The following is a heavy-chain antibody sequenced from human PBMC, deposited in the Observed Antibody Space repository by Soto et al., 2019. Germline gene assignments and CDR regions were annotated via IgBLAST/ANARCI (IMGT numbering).Heavy chain of an antibody. CDR3: GKEIRGSGWFVCDY. CDR2: ISGSGNDA. J-gene: IGHJ4*02. CDR1: GFPFSHYA. V-gene: IGHV3-23*01. D-gene: IGHD6-19*01. Sequence: GGSLRLSCAAYGFPFSHYAMSWVRQAPGKGLEWVSAISGSGNDASYADSVRGRFTISRDNSRDTLYLQMNSLRADDTAVYYCGKEIRGSGWFVCDYCGQGERVTVAS.